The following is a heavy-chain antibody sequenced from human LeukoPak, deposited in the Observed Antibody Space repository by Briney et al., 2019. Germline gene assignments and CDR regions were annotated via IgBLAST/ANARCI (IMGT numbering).Heavy chain of an antibody. D-gene: IGHD3-22*01. CDR3: ARGGRLLGKFDY. Sequence: SETLSLTCTVSGGSITNYYWSWIRQPPGKGLEWIGYIYYSGSTNYNPSLKSRVSISVDTSTNQFSLKLSSVTAADTAVYFCARGGRLLGKFDYWGQGTLVTVSS. J-gene: IGHJ4*02. V-gene: IGHV4-59*01. CDR1: GGSITNYY. CDR2: IYYSGST.